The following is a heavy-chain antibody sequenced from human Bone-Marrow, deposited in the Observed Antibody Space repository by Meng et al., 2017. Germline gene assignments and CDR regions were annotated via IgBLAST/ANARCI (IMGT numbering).Heavy chain of an antibody. Sequence: GESLKISCAASGFTFSSYWMSWVRQAPGKGLEWVSAISGSGGSTYYADSVKGRFTISRDNSKNTLYLQMNNLRAEDTAVYYCAKDRKVRGSDYWGQGTMVTVSS. CDR3: AKDRKVRGSDY. D-gene: IGHD3-10*01. CDR1: GFTFSSYW. CDR2: ISGSGGST. J-gene: IGHJ4*02. V-gene: IGHV3-23*01.